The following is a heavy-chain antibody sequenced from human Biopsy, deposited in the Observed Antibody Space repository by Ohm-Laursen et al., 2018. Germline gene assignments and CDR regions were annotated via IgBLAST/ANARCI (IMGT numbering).Heavy chain of an antibody. V-gene: IGHV4-39*01. J-gene: IGHJ4*02. CDR2: VYYSGST. Sequence: GTLSLTCSVSGGAISSRNHYWGWLRQPPGKGLEWIGHVYYSGSTFYNSSLESRVTVSVDTSKNQFHLRLTSMSASDTAVYYCARHSLDDFWSGAHYYFDYWGLGTLVTVSS. CDR3: ARHSLDDFWSGAHYYFDY. D-gene: IGHD3-3*01. CDR1: GGAISSRNHY.